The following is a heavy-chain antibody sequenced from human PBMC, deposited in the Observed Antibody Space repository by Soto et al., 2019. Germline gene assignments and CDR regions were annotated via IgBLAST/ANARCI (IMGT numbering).Heavy chain of an antibody. J-gene: IGHJ3*02. CDR1: GFTFGDYA. CDR3: TRGPLYYYDSSGYYYTGAFDI. Sequence: GGSLRLSCTASGFTFGDYAMSWFRQAPGKGLEWVGFIRSKAYGGTTEYAASVKGRFTISRDDSKSIAYLQMNSLKTEDTAVYYCTRGPLYYYDSSGYYYTGAFDIWGQGTMVTVSS. CDR2: IRSKAYGGTT. V-gene: IGHV3-49*03. D-gene: IGHD3-22*01.